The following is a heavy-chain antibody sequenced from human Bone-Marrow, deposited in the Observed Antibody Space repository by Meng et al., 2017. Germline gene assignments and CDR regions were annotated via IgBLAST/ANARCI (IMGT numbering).Heavy chain of an antibody. D-gene: IGHD1-26*01. V-gene: IGHV5-51*01. CDR3: AIVGAIGGAYFDY. J-gene: IGHJ4*02. Sequence: KVSCKGSGYSFTSYWIGWVRQMPGKGLEWMGIIYPGDSDTRYSPSFQGQVTISADKSISTAYLQWSSLKASDTAMYYCAIVGAIGGAYFDYWGQGTLVTVSS. CDR1: GYSFTSYW. CDR2: IYPGDSDT.